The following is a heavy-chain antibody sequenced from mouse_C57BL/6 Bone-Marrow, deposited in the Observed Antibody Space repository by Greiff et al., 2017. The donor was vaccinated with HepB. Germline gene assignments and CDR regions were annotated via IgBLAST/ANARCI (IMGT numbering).Heavy chain of an antibody. V-gene: IGHV3-6*01. CDR2: ISYDGSN. D-gene: IGHD3-2*02. CDR1: GYSITSGYY. J-gene: IGHJ2*01. Sequence: DVKLQESGPGLVKPSQSLSLTCSVTGYSITSGYYWNWIRQFPGNKLEWMGYISYDGSNNYNPSLKNRISITRDTSKNQFFLKLNSVTTEDTATYYCARENSSGSYFDYWGQGTTLTVSS. CDR3: ARENSSGSYFDY.